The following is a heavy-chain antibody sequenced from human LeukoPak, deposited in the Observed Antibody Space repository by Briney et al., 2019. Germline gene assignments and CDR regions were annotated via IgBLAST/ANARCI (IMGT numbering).Heavy chain of an antibody. CDR2: ISGSGGST. CDR1: GFTSCGYA. D-gene: IGHD1-26*01. J-gene: IGHJ4*02. CDR3: ANGIKSGSYSQLDY. V-gene: IGHV3-23*01. Sequence: GGSLRLSCAASGFTSCGYAMSWVRQAPGKGREWVSAISGSGGSTYYADSVKRRFTISRDNSKNTLYLQMNSLRAEDTAVYYCANGIKSGSYSQLDYWGQGTLVTVSS.